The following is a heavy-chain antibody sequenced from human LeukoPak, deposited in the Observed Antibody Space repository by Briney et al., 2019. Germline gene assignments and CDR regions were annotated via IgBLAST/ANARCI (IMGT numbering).Heavy chain of an antibody. Sequence: PSETLSLTCHVSGASFTNYCCSCLRQTPEKGLEWIGQINHSGDTSYNPSLRSRMTLSVDRSKNQFSLKVTSVTAADTGVYYCARGPGTLGFSSWDQGTLVTVSS. CDR3: ARGPGTLGFSS. J-gene: IGHJ5*02. D-gene: IGHD1-1*01. CDR1: GASFTNYC. CDR2: INHSGDT. V-gene: IGHV4-34*01.